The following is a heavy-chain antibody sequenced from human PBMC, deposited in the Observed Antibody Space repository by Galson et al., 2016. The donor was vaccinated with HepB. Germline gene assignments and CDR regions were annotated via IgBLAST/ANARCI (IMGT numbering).Heavy chain of an antibody. CDR3: AHAKEGYNYYFDF. J-gene: IGHJ4*02. V-gene: IGHV2-5*02. CDR1: GFSLTASGVG. Sequence: PALVKPTQTLTLTCNFSGFSLTASGVGVAWIRQPPGKAREWLGIVYWDDDERYSPSLKNRITITKDTSNNQVVLRMSNMNPVDTATYYCAHAKEGYNYYFDFWGQGALVTVSS. D-gene: IGHD5-24*01. CDR2: VYWDDDE.